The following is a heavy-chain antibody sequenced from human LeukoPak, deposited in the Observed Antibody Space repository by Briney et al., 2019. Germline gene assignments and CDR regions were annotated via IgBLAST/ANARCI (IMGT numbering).Heavy chain of an antibody. CDR2: ISSSSSYI. J-gene: IGHJ4*02. CDR3: ARATRESSGWPFDY. D-gene: IGHD6-19*01. CDR1: GFTFSSYS. V-gene: IGHV3-21*01. Sequence: GGSLRLSCAASGFTFSSYSMNWVRQAPGKGLEWVSSISSSSSYIYYADSVKGRFTISRDNAKNSLYLQMNSLRAEDTAVYYCARATRESSGWPFDYWGQGTLVTVSS.